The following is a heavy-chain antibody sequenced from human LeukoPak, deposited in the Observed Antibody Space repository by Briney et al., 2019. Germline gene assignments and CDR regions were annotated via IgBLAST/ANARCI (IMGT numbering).Heavy chain of an antibody. V-gene: IGHV1-18*01. J-gene: IGHJ5*01. Sequence: EASVKVSCKASGYTFTNYGITWVRQAPGQGLEWMGRISTYTVNTNYAQKLQGRVTMTTDTSTNTAYMELRSLRSDDTAVYYCARSNTNWFDSWGQGTLVTVSS. CDR1: GYTFTNYG. CDR2: ISTYTVNT. CDR3: ARSNTNWFDS. D-gene: IGHD2-8*01.